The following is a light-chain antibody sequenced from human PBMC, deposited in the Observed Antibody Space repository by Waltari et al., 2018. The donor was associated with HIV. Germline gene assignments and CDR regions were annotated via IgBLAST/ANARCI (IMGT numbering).Light chain of an antibody. J-gene: IGKJ2*01. CDR3: HQYNNWPYT. CDR1: QSVSTN. CDR2: AAS. Sequence: MMQSPDTLPVSPGEGVTLTCRASQSVSTNVAGYQQRPGQAPRLLIYAASTRAAGFPARFSGGGSGTEFTLTISSLQSEDFAVYFCHQYNNWPYTFGQGTKLDIK. V-gene: IGKV3-15*01.